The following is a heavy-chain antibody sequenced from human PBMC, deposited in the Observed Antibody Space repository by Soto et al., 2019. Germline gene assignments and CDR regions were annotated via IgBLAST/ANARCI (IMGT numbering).Heavy chain of an antibody. V-gene: IGHV3-23*01. J-gene: IGHJ6*02. Sequence: EVQLLESGGGLVQPGGSRRLSWEASGFTFSIYAMSWVRQAPGKGLEWISALPERGSSPYYADSVKGRFTISRDNSKKTLYLQMNSLGAEDTGVYYCAKMTSGSYGPNDGVDFWGQGTTVTGSS. CDR3: AKMTSGSYGPNDGVDF. D-gene: IGHD5-18*01. CDR1: GFTFSIYA. CDR2: LPERGSSP.